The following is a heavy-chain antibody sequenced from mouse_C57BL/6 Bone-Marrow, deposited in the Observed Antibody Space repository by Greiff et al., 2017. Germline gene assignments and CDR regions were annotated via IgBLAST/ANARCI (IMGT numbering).Heavy chain of an antibody. D-gene: IGHD1-1*01. CDR3: ARYYYGSSYHYFDY. V-gene: IGHV1-50*01. Sequence: VQLQQSGAELVKPGASVKLSCKASGYTFTSYWMQWVKQRPGQGLEWIGEIDPSDSYTNYNQKFKGKATLTVDTSSSTAYMQLSSLTSEDSAVYYCARYYYGSSYHYFDYWGQGTTLTVSS. CDR2: IDPSDSYT. CDR1: GYTFTSYW. J-gene: IGHJ2*01.